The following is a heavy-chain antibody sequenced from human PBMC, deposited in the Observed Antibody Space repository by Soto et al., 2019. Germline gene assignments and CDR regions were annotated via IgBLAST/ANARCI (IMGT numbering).Heavy chain of an antibody. V-gene: IGHV3-11*05. Sequence: QVQLVESGGGLVKPGGSLRLSCAASGFTFIDYYMSWIRQAPGKGLEWVSYISSRSSYTNYADSVKGRFTISRDNARNSLYLQMNSLRAEDTAVYYCARTIAAAGGRRYFDLWGRGTLGTVSS. CDR1: GFTFIDYY. CDR3: ARTIAAAGGRRYFDL. D-gene: IGHD6-13*01. CDR2: ISSRSSYT. J-gene: IGHJ2*01.